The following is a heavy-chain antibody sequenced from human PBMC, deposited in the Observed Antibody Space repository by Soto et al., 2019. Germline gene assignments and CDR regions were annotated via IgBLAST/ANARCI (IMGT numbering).Heavy chain of an antibody. V-gene: IGHV3-66*01. CDR2: IYSGGST. J-gene: IGHJ4*02. Sequence: EVQLVESGGGLVQPGGSLRLSCAASGFTVSSNYMSWVRQAPGKGLEWVSVIYSGGSTYYADSVKGRFTISRDNSKNTLYLQRNSLRAEYTAVYYCARDRGVMGFDYWGQGTLVTVSS. CDR3: ARDRGVMGFDY. D-gene: IGHD3-10*01. CDR1: GFTVSSNY.